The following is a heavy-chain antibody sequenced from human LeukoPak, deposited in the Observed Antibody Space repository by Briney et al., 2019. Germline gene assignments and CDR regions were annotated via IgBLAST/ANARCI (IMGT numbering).Heavy chain of an antibody. CDR2: ISAYNGNT. CDR1: GYTFTSYG. CDR3: ARSQTGIAAAGTTIQPDDY. D-gene: IGHD6-13*01. Sequence: ASVKVSCKASGYTFTSYGISWVRQAPGQGLEWMGWISAYNGNTNYAQKFQGRVTITADESTSTAYMELSSLRSEDTAVYYCARSQTGIAAAGTTIQPDDYWGQGTLVTVSS. J-gene: IGHJ4*02. V-gene: IGHV1-18*01.